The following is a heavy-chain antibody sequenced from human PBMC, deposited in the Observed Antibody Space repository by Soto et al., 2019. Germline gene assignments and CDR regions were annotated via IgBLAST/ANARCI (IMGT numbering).Heavy chain of an antibody. CDR2: ISSISRYI. CDR3: ARVYEELRDACDS. Sequence: EVQLVESGGGLVKPGGSLRLSCAASGFTFSSYSMNWVRHAPGKGLEWVSSISSISRYIYDADSVKGRFTISRDNAKNSLYLQMNSLIAEDTAVYYCARVYEELRDACDSWGQGTMVTVSS. D-gene: IGHD1-7*01. J-gene: IGHJ3*02. CDR1: GFTFSSYS. V-gene: IGHV3-21*01.